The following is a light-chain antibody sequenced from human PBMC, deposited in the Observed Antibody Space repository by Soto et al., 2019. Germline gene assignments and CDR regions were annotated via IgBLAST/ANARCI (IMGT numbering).Light chain of an antibody. CDR3: QQYGSSPLYT. J-gene: IGKJ2*01. Sequence: EIVLTQSPGTLSLSPGERATLSCRASQSVSSSYLAWYRQKPGQAPRLLIYGASSRATGIPDRFSGSGSGTDFTLTISRLEPEDFAVDYCQQYGSSPLYTFGQGTKLEIK. V-gene: IGKV3-20*01. CDR1: QSVSSSY. CDR2: GAS.